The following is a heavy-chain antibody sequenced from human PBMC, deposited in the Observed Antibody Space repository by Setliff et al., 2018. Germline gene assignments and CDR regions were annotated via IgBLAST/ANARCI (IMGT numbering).Heavy chain of an antibody. CDR3: ARVIANCSGGSCKPYYFYY. CDR1: GYSISSGYY. J-gene: IGHJ4*02. V-gene: IGHV4-38-2*02. D-gene: IGHD2-15*01. Sequence: PSETLSLTCTVSGYSISSGYYWGWIRQPPGKGLEWIGSIYYSGSTYYNPSLKSRVTISVGTSKNQFSLKLSSVTAADTAVYYCARVIANCSGGSCKPYYFYYWGQGTLVTVSS. CDR2: IYYSGST.